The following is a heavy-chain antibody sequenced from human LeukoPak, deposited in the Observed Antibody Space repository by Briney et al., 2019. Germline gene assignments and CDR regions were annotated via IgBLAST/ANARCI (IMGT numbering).Heavy chain of an antibody. CDR3: ARIAAAGIDY. D-gene: IGHD6-13*01. Sequence: SETLSLTCTVSGGSISGGSYYWSWIRQPAGKGLEWIGRIYTSGSTNYNPSLKSRVTISVDTSENQFSLKLSSVTAADTAVYYCARIAAAGIDYWGQGTLVTVSS. V-gene: IGHV4-61*02. CDR1: GGSISGGSYY. CDR2: IYTSGST. J-gene: IGHJ4*02.